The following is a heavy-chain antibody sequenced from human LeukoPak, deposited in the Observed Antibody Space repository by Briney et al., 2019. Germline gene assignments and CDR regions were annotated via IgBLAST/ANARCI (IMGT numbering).Heavy chain of an antibody. CDR1: GYTFTSYG. D-gene: IGHD6-19*01. CDR2: ISAYNGNT. CDR3: ARDRSEIAVAGLFDY. J-gene: IGHJ4*02. V-gene: IGHV1-18*01. Sequence: GASVKVSCKASGYTFTSYGISWVRQAPGQGLEWMGWISAYNGNTNYAQKLQGRVTMTTDTSTSTAYMELRSLRSDDTAVYYCARDRSEIAVAGLFDYWGQGTPVTVSS.